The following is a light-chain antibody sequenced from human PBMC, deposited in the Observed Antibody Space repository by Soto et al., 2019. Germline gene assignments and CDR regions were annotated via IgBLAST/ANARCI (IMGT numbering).Light chain of an antibody. Sequence: EIVLTQSPGTLSLSPGERATLACRASQSVRSSYLAWYQQKPGQAPRLLIYGASTRATGIPDRFSGSGSGTDFTLTISRLEPEDFAVYYWQQDGSSPRFTFGPGTKVDIK. CDR2: GAS. CDR3: QQDGSSPRFT. V-gene: IGKV3-20*01. CDR1: QSVRSSY. J-gene: IGKJ3*01.